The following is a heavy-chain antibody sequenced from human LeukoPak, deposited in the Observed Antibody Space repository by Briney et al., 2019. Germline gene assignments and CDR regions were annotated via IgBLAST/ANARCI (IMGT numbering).Heavy chain of an antibody. D-gene: IGHD5-12*01. CDR2: NYYSGST. Sequence: PSETLSLTCTVSGRSISSYYWSWIRQPPGKVLEWIGYNYYSGSTNYNPPLKTRVTISVDTSKNQFSLKLNSVTAADTAVYYCASAAEWLRFDNWGQGTLVTVSS. CDR3: ASAAEWLRFDN. J-gene: IGHJ4*02. V-gene: IGHV4-59*08. CDR1: GRSISSYY.